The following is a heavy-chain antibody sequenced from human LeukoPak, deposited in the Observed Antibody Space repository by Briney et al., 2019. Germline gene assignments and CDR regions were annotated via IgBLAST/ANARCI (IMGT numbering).Heavy chain of an antibody. CDR3: ARWNYYESSRAFDI. J-gene: IGHJ3*02. Sequence: SEPLSLTCTVSGGSINSYYWSWIRQPPGKGLEWIGYIYYSGNTNYNPSLKSRVTISVDTPKNHFSLKLNSVTAADTAMYYCARWNYYESSRAFDIWGQGTMVTVSS. CDR1: GGSINSYY. CDR2: IYYSGNT. V-gene: IGHV4-59*01. D-gene: IGHD3-22*01.